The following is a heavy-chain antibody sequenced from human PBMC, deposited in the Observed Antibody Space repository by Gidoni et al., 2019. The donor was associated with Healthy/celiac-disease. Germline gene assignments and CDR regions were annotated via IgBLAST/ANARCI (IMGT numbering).Heavy chain of an antibody. Sequence: QVQLQLWCAGLLQPSETLSLTCAVYGWSFRGYYWSWIRQPSGKGLEWIGEINHSRSTKYNPSLKSRVTISVDTSKNQFSLKLSSVTAADTAVYYCARLFTRAPLVGATVSLAFDIWGQGTMVTVSS. D-gene: IGHD1-26*01. CDR3: ARLFTRAPLVGATVSLAFDI. J-gene: IGHJ3*02. CDR1: GWSFRGYY. V-gene: IGHV4-34*01. CDR2: INHSRST.